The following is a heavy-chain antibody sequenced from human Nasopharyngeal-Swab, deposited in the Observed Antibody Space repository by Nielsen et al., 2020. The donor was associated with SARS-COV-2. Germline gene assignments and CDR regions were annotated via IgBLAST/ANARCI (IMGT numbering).Heavy chain of an antibody. Sequence: GGSLRLSCSVSGFTFSSYAMHWVRQAPGKGLEYVSAISSNGGSTYYADSVKGRFTISRDNSKNTLYLQMSSLRAEDTAVYFAAAGPLYYFDYWGQGTLVTVSS. J-gene: IGHJ4*02. V-gene: IGHV3-64D*06. CDR2: ISSNGGST. CDR1: GFTFSSYA. D-gene: IGHD6-13*01. CDR3: AAGPLYYFDY.